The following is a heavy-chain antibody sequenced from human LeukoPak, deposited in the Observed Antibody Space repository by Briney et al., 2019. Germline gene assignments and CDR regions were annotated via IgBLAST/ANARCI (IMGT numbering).Heavy chain of an antibody. J-gene: IGHJ3*02. CDR1: GFTFSSYA. CDR3: ARFDRGYRVAFDI. V-gene: IGHV3-23*01. CDR2: ISGSGGGT. Sequence: GGSLRLSCAASGFTFSSYAMSWVRQAPGKGLEWVSAISGSGGGTYYADSVKGRFTISRDNSKNTLYLQMNSLRAEDTAVYYCARFDRGYRVAFDIWGQGTMVTVSS. D-gene: IGHD3-22*01.